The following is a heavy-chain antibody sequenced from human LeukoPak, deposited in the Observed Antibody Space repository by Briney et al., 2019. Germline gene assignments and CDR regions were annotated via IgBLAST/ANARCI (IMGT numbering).Heavy chain of an antibody. Sequence: GGSLRLSCAASGFTFSSYWMSWVRQAPGKGLEWVANIKQDGSEKYYVDSVKGRFTISRDNAKNSLYLQMNSLRAEDTAVYYCARELKSYYGSGSYLTGVDYYYYGMDVWGQGTTVTVSS. CDR1: GFTFSSYW. CDR3: ARELKSYYGSGSYLTGVDYYYYGMDV. CDR2: IKQDGSEK. J-gene: IGHJ6*02. V-gene: IGHV3-7*01. D-gene: IGHD3-10*01.